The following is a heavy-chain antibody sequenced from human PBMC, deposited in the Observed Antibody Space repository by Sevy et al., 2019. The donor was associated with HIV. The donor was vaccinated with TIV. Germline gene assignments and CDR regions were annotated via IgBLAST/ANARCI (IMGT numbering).Heavy chain of an antibody. J-gene: IGHJ3*01. CDR2: IYYSGAT. CDR3: ARSQHFSGDYADYAFDV. V-gene: IGHV4-39*01. D-gene: IGHD4-17*01. Sequence: SETLSLTCSVSGGSVSNPNYYWGWIRQPPGKELEWIGSIYYSGATSYNPSLESRVTTSVDTSNNRFSLILTSVTAADTAVYYCARSQHFSGDYADYAFDVWGQGTMVTVSS. CDR1: GGSVSNPNYY.